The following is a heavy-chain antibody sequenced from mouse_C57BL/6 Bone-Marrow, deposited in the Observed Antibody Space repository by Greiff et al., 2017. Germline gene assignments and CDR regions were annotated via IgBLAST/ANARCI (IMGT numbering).Heavy chain of an antibody. D-gene: IGHD1-1*01. CDR1: GYTFTSYG. V-gene: IGHV1-81*01. J-gene: IGHJ2*01. CDR2: IYPRSGNT. CDR3: ARCLITKVVAIDY. Sequence: QVQLKESGAELARPGASVKLSCKASGYTFTSYGISWVKQRTGQGLEWIGEIYPRSGNTYYNEKFKGKATLTADKSSSTAYMELRSLTSEDSAVYFCARCLITKVVAIDYWGQGTTLTVSS.